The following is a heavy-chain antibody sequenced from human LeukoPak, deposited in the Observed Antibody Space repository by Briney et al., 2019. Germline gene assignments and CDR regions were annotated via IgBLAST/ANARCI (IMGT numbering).Heavy chain of an antibody. CDR3: ARAEYGSSGTYYFDC. J-gene: IGHJ4*02. Sequence: ASVKVSCKASGYTFTSYDINWVRQATGQGLEWMGWMNPNSGNTGYAERFQGRVTITRNTSISTAYMELSSLRSEDTAVYYCARAEYGSSGTYYFDCWGQGTLVTVSS. CDR1: GYTFTSYD. V-gene: IGHV1-8*03. CDR2: MNPNSGNT. D-gene: IGHD6-6*01.